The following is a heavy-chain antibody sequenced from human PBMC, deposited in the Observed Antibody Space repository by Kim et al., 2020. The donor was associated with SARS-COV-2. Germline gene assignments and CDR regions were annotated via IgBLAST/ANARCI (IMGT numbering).Heavy chain of an antibody. CDR1: GGSISSSSYY. Sequence: SETLSLTCTVSGGSISSSSYYWGWIRQPPGKGLEWIGSIYYSGSTYYNPSLKSRVTISVDTSKNQFSLKLSSVTAADTAVYYCARPSPKIRYDFWSGYPPGMDVWGQGTTVTVSS. D-gene: IGHD3-3*01. CDR2: IYYSGST. J-gene: IGHJ6*02. CDR3: ARPSPKIRYDFWSGYPPGMDV. V-gene: IGHV4-39*01.